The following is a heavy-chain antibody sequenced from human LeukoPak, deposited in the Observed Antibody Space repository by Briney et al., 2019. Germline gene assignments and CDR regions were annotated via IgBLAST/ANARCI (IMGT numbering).Heavy chain of an antibody. CDR3: ARAGGYCGRISCPYYFDY. V-gene: IGHV1-18*01. Sequence: ASVKLSCKPSGYSESFYGNTRVRQLAGQGLEWMGWISAQHGQTEYAPNSQDRVTMTTDTYTNTAYMELRSLRSDDTAVYYCARAGGYCGRISCPYYFDYWGQGSLVAVSS. CDR2: ISAQHGQT. J-gene: IGHJ4*02. CDR1: GYSESFYG. D-gene: IGHD2-15*01.